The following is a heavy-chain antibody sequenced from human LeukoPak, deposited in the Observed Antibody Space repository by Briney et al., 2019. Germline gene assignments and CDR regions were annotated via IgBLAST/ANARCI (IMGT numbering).Heavy chain of an antibody. CDR1: GFTFSSYV. CDR3: ARVLLQRCFDY. CDR2: ISYDGSNE. D-gene: IGHD2-2*01. Sequence: GGSLRLSCAASGFTFSSYVMHWVRQAPGKGLEWVAIISYDGSNEYYADSVKGRFTISRDNAKNSLYLQMNSLRAEDTAVYYCARVLLQRCFDYWGQGTLVTVSS. V-gene: IGHV3-30*04. J-gene: IGHJ4*02.